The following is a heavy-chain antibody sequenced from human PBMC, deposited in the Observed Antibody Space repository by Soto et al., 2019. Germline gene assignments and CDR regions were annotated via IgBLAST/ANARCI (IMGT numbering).Heavy chain of an antibody. J-gene: IGHJ6*02. CDR2: IGTAGDT. CDR1: GFTFSSYD. V-gene: IGHV3-13*01. Sequence: GGSLRLSCVASGFTFSSYDMHWVRQGTGKGLEWVSAIGTAGDTYYPGSVKGRFTISRENAKNSLFLQMNSLRVGDTAVYYCARDRPRGGGMDVWGQGTTVTSP. CDR3: ARDRPRGGGMDV.